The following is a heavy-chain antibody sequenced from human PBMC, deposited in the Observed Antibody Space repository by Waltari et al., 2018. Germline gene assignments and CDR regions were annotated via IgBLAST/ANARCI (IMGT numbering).Heavy chain of an antibody. D-gene: IGHD2-2*01. CDR2: ISSSSNYR. CDR3: ARGDIVVVPAAPYYGMDV. CDR1: GFTFSSYS. J-gene: IGHJ6*02. V-gene: IGHV3-21*01. Sequence: EVQLVESGGGLVKPGGSLRLSCAASGFTFSSYSMNWVRQAPGKGLEWVSAISSSSNYRYDADSVKGRFTISRDNAKNSLYLQMNSLRAEDTAVYYCARGDIVVVPAAPYYGMDVWGQGTTVTVSS.